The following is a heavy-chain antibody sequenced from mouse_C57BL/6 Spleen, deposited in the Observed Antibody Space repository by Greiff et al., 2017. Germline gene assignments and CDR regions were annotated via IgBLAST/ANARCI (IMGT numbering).Heavy chain of an antibody. D-gene: IGHD4-1*01. CDR2: ISPYDSEP. J-gene: IGHJ2*01. CDR1: GYTFTSYW. Sequence: VQLPPPGAELVRPGSSVKLSCKASGYTFTSYWMDWVKQRPGHGLEWIGNISPYDSEPHYNQKFTDQATLTVDQSSSTAYRLLSSLTSEDSAVYYWTRGAGRGDYWGQGTTRTGSS. V-gene: IGHV1-61*01. CDR3: TRGAGRGDY.